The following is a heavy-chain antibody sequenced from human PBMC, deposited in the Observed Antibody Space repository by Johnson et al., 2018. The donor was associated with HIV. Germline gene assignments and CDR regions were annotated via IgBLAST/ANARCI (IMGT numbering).Heavy chain of an antibody. CDR1: GFTFTDYY. J-gene: IGHJ3*02. CDR2: ISYDGSNK. CDR3: ERDSGYGDHDGFDI. Sequence: QVQLVESGGGLVKPGGSLRLSCAASGFTFTDYYMNWMRQAPGKGLEWVAVISYDGSNKYYADSVKGRFTISRDNSKNTLYLQMNSLRAEDTTVYYCERDSGYGDHDGFDIWGQGTMVTVSS. D-gene: IGHD5-12*01. V-gene: IGHV3-30*04.